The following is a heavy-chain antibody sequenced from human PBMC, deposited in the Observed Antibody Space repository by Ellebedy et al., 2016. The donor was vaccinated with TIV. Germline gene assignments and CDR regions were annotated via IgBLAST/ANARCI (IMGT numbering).Heavy chain of an antibody. CDR1: GYTFTGYY. CDR2: INPNSGGT. D-gene: IGHD4-17*01. V-gene: IGHV1-2*04. Sequence: AASVKVSCKASGYTFTGYYMHWVRQAPGHGLEWMGWINPNSGGTNYAQKFQGWVTMTRDTSISTAYMELSRLRSDDTAVYYCAKTLNGDYQETVGIDYWGQGTLVIVSS. J-gene: IGHJ4*02. CDR3: AKTLNGDYQETVGIDY.